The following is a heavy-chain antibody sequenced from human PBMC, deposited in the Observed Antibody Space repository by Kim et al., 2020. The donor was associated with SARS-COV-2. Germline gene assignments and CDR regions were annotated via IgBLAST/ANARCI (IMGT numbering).Heavy chain of an antibody. J-gene: IGHJ4*02. CDR3: AKALDYNYESSLDY. CDR1: GFSFSTYG. Sequence: GGSLRLSCAASGFSFSTYGMHWVRQAPGKGLEWVALTSYDGGNISHADSVRGRFTVSRDNSKNTVYLQMNSLRDDDTAVYFCAKALDYNYESSLDYWGQGTLVTVSS. CDR2: TSYDGGNI. V-gene: IGHV3-30*18. D-gene: IGHD3-22*01.